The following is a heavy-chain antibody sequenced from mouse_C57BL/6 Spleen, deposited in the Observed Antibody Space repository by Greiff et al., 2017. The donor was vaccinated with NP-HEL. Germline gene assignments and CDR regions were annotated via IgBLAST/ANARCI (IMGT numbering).Heavy chain of an antibody. V-gene: IGHV1-26*01. J-gene: IGHJ4*01. CDR2: INPNNGGT. CDR1: GYTFTDYY. Sequence: EVQLQQSGPELVKPGASVKISCKASGYTFTDYYMNWVKQSHGKSLEWIGDINPNNGGTSYNQKFKGKATLTVDKSSSTAYMELRSLTSEDSAVYYCAGYDYDVGNYYAMDYWGQGTSVTVSS. CDR3: AGYDYDVGNYYAMDY. D-gene: IGHD2-4*01.